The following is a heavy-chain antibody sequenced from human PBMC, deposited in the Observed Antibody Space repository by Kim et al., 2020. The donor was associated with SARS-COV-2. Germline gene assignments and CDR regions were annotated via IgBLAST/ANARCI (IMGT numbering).Heavy chain of an antibody. D-gene: IGHD3-9*01. CDR2: IIPIFGTA. V-gene: IGHV1-69*13. CDR3: AREYYDILTGYYRHKNYYYYGMDV. CDR1: GGTFSSYA. Sequence: SVKVSCKASGGTFSSYAISWVRQAPGQGLEWMGGIIPIFGTANYAQKFQGRVTITADESTSTAYMELSSLRSEDTAVYYCAREYYDILTGYYRHKNYYYYGMDVWGQGATVTVSS. J-gene: IGHJ6*02.